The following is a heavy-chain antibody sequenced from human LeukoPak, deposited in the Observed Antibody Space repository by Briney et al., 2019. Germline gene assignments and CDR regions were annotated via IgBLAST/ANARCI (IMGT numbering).Heavy chain of an antibody. CDR1: GFTFSSYW. Sequence: PGGSLRLSCAASGFTFSSYWMHWVRQAPGKGLEWVSGISGSGGSTYYADSVKGRFTISRDNSKNTLDLQMNSLRAEDTAVYHCANSVRGYSGYNQTYNSYYYMNVWGKGTTVTVSS. V-gene: IGHV3-23*01. D-gene: IGHD5-12*01. CDR2: ISGSGGST. CDR3: ANSVRGYSGYNQTYNSYYYMNV. J-gene: IGHJ6*03.